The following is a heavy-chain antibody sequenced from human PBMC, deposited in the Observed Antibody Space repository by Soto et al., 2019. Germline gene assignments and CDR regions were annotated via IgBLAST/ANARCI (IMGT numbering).Heavy chain of an antibody. Sequence: QVELVQSGAEVKKPGASVTVSCKASAYTFTTFGISWVRQAPGQGLEWMGWISTYNGDTKYAQKFTGRVTMTTDTSTTTDYMELRSLRSDDTAVYYCARDLHTPSGGANWFDPWGQGTLVTVSS. J-gene: IGHJ5*02. CDR2: ISTYNGDT. CDR1: AYTFTTFG. V-gene: IGHV1-18*01. CDR3: ARDLHTPSGGANWFDP. D-gene: IGHD3-10*01.